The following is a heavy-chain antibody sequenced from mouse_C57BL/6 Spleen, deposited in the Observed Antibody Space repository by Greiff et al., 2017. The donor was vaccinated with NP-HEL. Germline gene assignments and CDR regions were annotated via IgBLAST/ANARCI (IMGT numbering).Heavy chain of an antibody. D-gene: IGHD1-1*01. CDR2: IYPGSGST. V-gene: IGHV1-55*01. J-gene: IGHJ1*03. CDR1: GYTFTSYW. CDR3: ARDYYGSSGYFDV. Sequence: QVQLQQPGAELVKPGASVKMSCKASGYTFTSYWITWVKQRPGQGLEWIGDIYPGSGSTNYNEKFKSKATLTVDTSSSTAYMQLSSRTSEDSAVYYCARDYYGSSGYFDVWGTGTTVTVSS.